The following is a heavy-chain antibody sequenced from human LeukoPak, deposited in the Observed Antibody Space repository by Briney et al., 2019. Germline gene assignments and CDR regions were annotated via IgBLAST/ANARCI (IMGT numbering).Heavy chain of an antibody. D-gene: IGHD1-14*01. J-gene: IGHJ6*03. CDR3: ARVRGEPNYYYYYMDV. Sequence: ASVKVSCKASGYTFTGYYMHWVLQAPGQGLEWMGRINPNSGGTNYAQKFQGRVTMTRDTSISTAYMELSRLRSDDTAVYYCARVRGEPNYYYYYMDVWGKGTTVTVSS. CDR2: INPNSGGT. CDR1: GYTFTGYY. V-gene: IGHV1-2*06.